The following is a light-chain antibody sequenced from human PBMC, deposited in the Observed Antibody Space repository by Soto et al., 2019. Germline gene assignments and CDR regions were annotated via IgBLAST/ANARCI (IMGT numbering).Light chain of an antibody. Sequence: EIVLTQSPATLSVSPGERATISCRASQSISSNLAWYQQKPGQAPRLLIYGPSTRATGVPVRFSGSGSGTEFTLTISSLQSEDFAMYYCQQYTHWPVWSFGQGTKVEIK. CDR3: QQYTHWPVWS. CDR2: GPS. CDR1: QSISSN. V-gene: IGKV3-15*01. J-gene: IGKJ1*01.